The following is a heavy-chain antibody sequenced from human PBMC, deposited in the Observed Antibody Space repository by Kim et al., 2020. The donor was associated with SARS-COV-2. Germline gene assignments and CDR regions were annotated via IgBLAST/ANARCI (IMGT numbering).Heavy chain of an antibody. CDR3: AKDKDIVVVPAAPPFDY. CDR1: GFTFSSYA. D-gene: IGHD2-2*01. CDR2: ISGSGGST. Sequence: GGSLRLSCAASGFTFSSYAMSWVRQAPGKGLEWVSAISGSGGSTYYADSVKGRFTISRDNSKNTLYLQMNSLRAEDTAVYYCAKDKDIVVVPAAPPFDYWGQGTLVTVSS. V-gene: IGHV3-23*01. J-gene: IGHJ4*02.